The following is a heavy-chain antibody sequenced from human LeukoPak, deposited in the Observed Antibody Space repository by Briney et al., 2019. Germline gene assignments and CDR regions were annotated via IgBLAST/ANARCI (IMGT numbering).Heavy chain of an antibody. J-gene: IGHJ3*02. V-gene: IGHV3-7*01. CDR3: VRDNGTFDI. Sequence: PGGSLRLSCAASGFTFSRYWMSWVRQAPGRGLEWVANIKQDGSEKYYVDSVKGRFTISRDNAKNSLYLQMNSLRAEDTAVYYCVRDNGTFDIWGQGTMVTVSS. D-gene: IGHD2-8*01. CDR2: IKQDGSEK. CDR1: GFTFSRYW.